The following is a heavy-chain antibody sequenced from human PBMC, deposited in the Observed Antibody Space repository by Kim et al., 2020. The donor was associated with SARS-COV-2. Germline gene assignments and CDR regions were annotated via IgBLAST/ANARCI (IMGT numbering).Heavy chain of an antibody. J-gene: IGHJ4*02. D-gene: IGHD5-12*01. V-gene: IGHV4-38-2*02. Sequence: SETLSLTCTVSGYSISSGYYWGWIRQPPGKGLEWIGSIYHSGSTYYNPSLKSRVTISVDTSKNQFSLKLSSVTAADTAVYYCAREKGGYSGYEHFDYWGQGTLVTVSS. CDR2: IYHSGST. CDR3: AREKGGYSGYEHFDY. CDR1: GYSISSGYY.